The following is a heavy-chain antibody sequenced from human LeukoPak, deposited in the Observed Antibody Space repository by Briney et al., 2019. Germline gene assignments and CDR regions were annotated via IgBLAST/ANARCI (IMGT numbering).Heavy chain of an antibody. Sequence: ASVKVSCKAFGYTFTSYAMHWVRQAPGQRLEWMGWINAGNGNTKYSQKFQGRVTITRDTSSSTAYMELSSLRSEDTAVYNCASSGFGESFDYWGQGTLVTVSS. V-gene: IGHV1-3*01. D-gene: IGHD3-10*01. CDR3: ASSGFGESFDY. CDR2: INAGNGNT. CDR1: GYTFTSYA. J-gene: IGHJ4*02.